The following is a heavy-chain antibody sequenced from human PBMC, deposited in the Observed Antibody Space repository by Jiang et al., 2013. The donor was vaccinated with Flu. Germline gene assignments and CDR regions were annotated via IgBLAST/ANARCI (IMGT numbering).Heavy chain of an antibody. D-gene: IGHD3-22*01. V-gene: IGHV1-2*02. CDR3: ATFPTYYYDSSGYTVHY. CDR1: GYTFTGYY. Sequence: SGAEVKKPGASVKVSCKASGYTFTGYYMHWVRQAPGQGLEWMGWINPNSGGTNYAQKFQGRVTMTRDTSISTAYMELSSLRSEDTAVYYCATFPTYYYDSSGYTVHYWGQGTLVTVSS. J-gene: IGHJ4*02. CDR2: INPNSGGT.